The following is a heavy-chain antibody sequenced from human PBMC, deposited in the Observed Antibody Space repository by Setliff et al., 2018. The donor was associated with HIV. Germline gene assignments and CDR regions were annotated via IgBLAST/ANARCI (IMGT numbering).Heavy chain of an antibody. CDR1: GVSITTYH. V-gene: IGHV4-59*01. CDR3: AQTGGHIMELSH. CDR2: IHYTGYT. D-gene: IGHD7-27*01. Sequence: SETLSLTCSVSGVSITTYHWHWVRQSPGKELEWLGWIHYTGYTDYNASLKSRLTISIDTSRNQFSLQLTSVTAADTAIYYCAQTGGHIMELSHWGQGALVTVSS. J-gene: IGHJ4*02.